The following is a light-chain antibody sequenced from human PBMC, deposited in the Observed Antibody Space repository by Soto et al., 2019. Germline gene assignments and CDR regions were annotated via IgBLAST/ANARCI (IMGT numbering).Light chain of an antibody. Sequence: ALTQPGCASGSPGQSITISCTGTSSDVGAYIFVSWYQQHPGKAPKLMIYDIINRPSGVSNRFSGSKSGNTASLTISGLQAEDEADYYCVSFTTSRSYVFGTGTKVTVL. J-gene: IGLJ1*01. CDR2: DII. CDR1: SSDVGAYIF. CDR3: VSFTTSRSYV. V-gene: IGLV2-14*03.